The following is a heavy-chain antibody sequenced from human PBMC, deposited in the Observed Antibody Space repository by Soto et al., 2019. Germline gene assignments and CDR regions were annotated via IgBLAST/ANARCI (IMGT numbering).Heavy chain of an antibody. J-gene: IGHJ1*01. CDR3: ASRVVSAPDKVGLHH. V-gene: IGHV4-30-2*01. CDR1: GGSISSGGYS. Sequence: SETLSLTCAVSGGSISSGGYSWSWIRQPPGKGLEWIGYIYHSGSTYYNPSLKSRVTISVDRPKNQFSLKLSSVTAADTAVYYCASRVVSAPDKVGLHHWGQGTLVTVSS. D-gene: IGHD2-15*01. CDR2: IYHSGST.